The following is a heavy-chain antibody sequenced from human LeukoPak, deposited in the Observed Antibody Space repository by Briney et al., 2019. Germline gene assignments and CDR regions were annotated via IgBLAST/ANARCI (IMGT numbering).Heavy chain of an antibody. CDR1: GFTFSSYS. J-gene: IGHJ4*02. V-gene: IGHV3-21*01. D-gene: IGHD3-9*01. CDR3: ARALTGYYAVGY. CDR2: ISSSSSYI. Sequence: PGGSLRLSCAASGFTFSSYSMNWVRQAPGKGLEWVSSISSSSSYIYYADSVKGRFTISRANAKNSLYLQMSSLRAEDTAVYYCARALTGYYAVGYWGQGTLVTVSS.